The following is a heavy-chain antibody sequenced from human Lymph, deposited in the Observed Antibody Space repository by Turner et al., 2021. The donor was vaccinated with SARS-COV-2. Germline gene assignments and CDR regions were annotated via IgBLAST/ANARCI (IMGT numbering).Heavy chain of an antibody. Sequence: QVQLVESGGGVVQPGRSLRLSCAASGFTSSSYALHWVRQAPGKGLEWVEVISDDGSYKYDADSVKGRFTISRDNSKNTLYVQMNSLRAEDTAVYYCARDSGSKYYNYYGMDVWGQGTTVTVSS. V-gene: IGHV3-30-3*01. CDR3: ARDSGSKYYNYYGMDV. CDR1: GFTSSSYA. CDR2: ISDDGSYK. D-gene: IGHD4-4*01. J-gene: IGHJ6*02.